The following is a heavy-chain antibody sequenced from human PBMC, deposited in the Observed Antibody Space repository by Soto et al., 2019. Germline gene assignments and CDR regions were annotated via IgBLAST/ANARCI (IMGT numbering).Heavy chain of an antibody. CDR2: IKNKADGGTT. J-gene: IGHJ4*02. V-gene: IGHV3-15*01. Sequence: EVQLVESGGDLVKPVGCLRLSCAASGITFTNAWMSWVRQAPGKGLEWVGRIKNKADGGTTDYAAPVRCRFTISRDDSKNTLLLQMNSLETEDTAVYYFTTDPGDYEDFWGQGTLVTVSS. D-gene: IGHD4-17*01. CDR3: TTDPGDYEDF. CDR1: GITFTNAW.